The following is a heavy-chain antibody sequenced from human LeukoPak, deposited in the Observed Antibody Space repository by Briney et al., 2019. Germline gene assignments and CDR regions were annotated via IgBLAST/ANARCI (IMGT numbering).Heavy chain of an antibody. CDR1: GFTFSSYS. Sequence: GGSLRLSCAASGFTFSSYSMNWVRQAPGKGLEWVSYINSRSSSIDYAGSVKGRFTISRDNAKDSLYLQINSLRAEDTAIYYCAREPNFDDHAFDYWGQGTLVTVSS. CDR2: INSRSSSI. V-gene: IGHV3-48*01. J-gene: IGHJ4*02. D-gene: IGHD1-14*01. CDR3: AREPNFDDHAFDY.